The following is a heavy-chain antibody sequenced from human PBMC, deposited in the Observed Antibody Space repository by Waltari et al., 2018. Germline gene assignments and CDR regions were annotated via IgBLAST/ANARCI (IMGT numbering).Heavy chain of an antibody. CDR2: ITDTGSDT. J-gene: IGHJ4*02. Sequence: EVQLEESGGGLVQPGGYLRLSCAASGFTFSRYALAWVRQVPGKGLEWISAITDTGSDTYSAESVKGRFTISRDHSLYLQMKSLRVEDTAVYYCVKGSGGSRPYYFDSWGQGTLVTVSS. CDR1: GFTFSRYA. CDR3: VKGSGGSRPYYFDS. V-gene: IGHV3-23*04. D-gene: IGHD1-26*01.